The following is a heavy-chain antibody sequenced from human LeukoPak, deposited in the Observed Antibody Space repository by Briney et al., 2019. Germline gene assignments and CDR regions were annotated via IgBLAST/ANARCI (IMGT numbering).Heavy chain of an antibody. CDR2: IDEDGGEK. CDR3: APEPSDDVES. V-gene: IGHV3-7*01. D-gene: IGHD5-24*01. J-gene: IGHJ4*02. Sequence: GGSLRLSCAASGITFRRHWMSWFRQAPGKGLEWVANIDEDGGEKNYVDSVKGRFTISRDNAKNSWYLQMNSLRTEDTAMYYCAPEPSDDVESWGQGILVTVSS. CDR1: GITFRRHW.